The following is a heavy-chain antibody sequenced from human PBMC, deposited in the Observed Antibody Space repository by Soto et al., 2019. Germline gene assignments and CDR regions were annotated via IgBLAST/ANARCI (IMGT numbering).Heavy chain of an antibody. V-gene: IGHV4-4*07. CDR1: GGSISSYY. Sequence: SETLSLTCTVSGGSISSYYWSWIRQPAGKGLEWSGRIYTSGSTDYNPSLKSRVTMSVDTSKNQFSLKLSSVTAADTAVYYCARSSGYSSSWYLGYYYYGMDVWGQGTTVTVSS. J-gene: IGHJ6*02. CDR3: ARSSGYSSSWYLGYYYYGMDV. D-gene: IGHD6-13*01. CDR2: IYTSGST.